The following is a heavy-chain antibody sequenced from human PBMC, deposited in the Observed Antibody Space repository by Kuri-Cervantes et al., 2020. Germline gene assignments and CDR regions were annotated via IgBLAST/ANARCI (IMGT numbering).Heavy chain of an antibody. CDR2: IGTAGDT. Sequence: GESLKISCAASGFTFSSYDMYWVRQVTGKGLEWVSAIGTAGDTYYLDSVKGRFTISRENAKNSLYLQMNSLRAGDTAVYYCARGRYDFWSGCFDIWGQGTMVTVSS. J-gene: IGHJ3*02. CDR1: GFTFSSYD. D-gene: IGHD3-3*01. CDR3: ARGRYDFWSGCFDI. V-gene: IGHV3-13*01.